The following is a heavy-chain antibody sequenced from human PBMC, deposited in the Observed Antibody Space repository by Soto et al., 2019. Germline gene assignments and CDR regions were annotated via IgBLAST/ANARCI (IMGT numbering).Heavy chain of an antibody. V-gene: IGHV3-66*01. D-gene: IGHD3-3*01. J-gene: IGHJ6*02. Sequence: PGGSLRLSSAASGFTVSSNYMSWVRQAPGKGLEWVSVIYSGGSTYYADSVKGRFTISRDNSKNTLYLQMNSLRAEDTAVYYCARDRYSYYDFWSGSLPYYYYGMDVWGQGTTVTVSS. CDR3: ARDRYSYYDFWSGSLPYYYYGMDV. CDR2: IYSGGST. CDR1: GFTVSSNY.